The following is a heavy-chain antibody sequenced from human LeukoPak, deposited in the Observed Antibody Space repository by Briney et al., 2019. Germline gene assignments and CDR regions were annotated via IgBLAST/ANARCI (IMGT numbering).Heavy chain of an antibody. Sequence: GGSLRLSCAASGFTFDDYGMSWVRQAPGKGLEWVSGINWNGGSTGYADSVKGRFTISRDNARDSLYLQMNSLRDDDTSVYFCARDASALYWGRGTLVTVSS. CDR2: INWNGGST. CDR3: ARDASALY. D-gene: IGHD6-19*01. J-gene: IGHJ4*02. CDR1: GFTFDDYG. V-gene: IGHV3-20*04.